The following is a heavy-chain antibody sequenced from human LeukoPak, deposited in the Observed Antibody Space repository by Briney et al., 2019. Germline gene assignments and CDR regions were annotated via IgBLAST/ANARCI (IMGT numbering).Heavy chain of an antibody. CDR3: ARWGSGFKAYFDY. D-gene: IGHD3-22*01. V-gene: IGHV4-4*07. J-gene: IGHJ4*02. CDR1: GGSINTYY. CDR2: IYSSGTT. Sequence: SETLSLTCTVSGGSINTYYWSWIRQPAGKGLEWIGRIYSSGTTHYNPSLKSRVTMSVDTSKNQFSLKLSSVTAADTAVYYCARWGSGFKAYFDYWGQGTLVTVSS.